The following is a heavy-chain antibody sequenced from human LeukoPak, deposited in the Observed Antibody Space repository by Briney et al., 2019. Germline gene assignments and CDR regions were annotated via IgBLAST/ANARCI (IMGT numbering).Heavy chain of an antibody. J-gene: IGHJ3*02. Sequence: TSETLSLTCTVSGGSISSYYWSWIRQPPGKGLEWIGYIYHNGITNYNPSLKSRVTISVDTSNNQFSLKLSSVTAADTAVYYCARGYRNDAFDIWGQGTMATLSS. CDR2: IYHNGIT. D-gene: IGHD3-16*02. CDR3: ARGYRNDAFDI. V-gene: IGHV4-59*01. CDR1: GGSISSYY.